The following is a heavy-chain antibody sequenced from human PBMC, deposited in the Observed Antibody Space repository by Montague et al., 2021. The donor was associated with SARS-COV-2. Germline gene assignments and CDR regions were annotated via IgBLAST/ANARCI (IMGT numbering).Heavy chain of an antibody. CDR2: XXWVDEK. CDR3: VHYASGSYYFHY. V-gene: IGHV2-5*02. J-gene: IGHJ4*02. D-gene: IGHD3-10*01. Sequence: PPLVKPTQTLTLTCTFSGFSITTSTMGVGWIRQPPGKALEWLARXXWVDEKRFSPSLKSRLTITKDTFKDQVVLRMTNMDPVDTATYYCVHYASGSYYFHYWGQGTLVTVSS. CDR1: GFSITTSTMG.